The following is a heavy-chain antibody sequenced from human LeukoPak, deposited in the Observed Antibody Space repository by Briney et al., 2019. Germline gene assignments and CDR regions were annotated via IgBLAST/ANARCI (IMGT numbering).Heavy chain of an antibody. Sequence: SETLSLTCTVSGGSISSYYWSWIRQPPGEGLEWIGYIYYSGSTNYNPSLKSRVTISVDTSKNQFSLKLSSVTAADTAVYYCARDRGYSGYDTRFNWFDPWGQGTLVTVSS. D-gene: IGHD5-12*01. CDR1: GGSISSYY. J-gene: IGHJ5*02. V-gene: IGHV4-59*01. CDR2: IYYSGST. CDR3: ARDRGYSGYDTRFNWFDP.